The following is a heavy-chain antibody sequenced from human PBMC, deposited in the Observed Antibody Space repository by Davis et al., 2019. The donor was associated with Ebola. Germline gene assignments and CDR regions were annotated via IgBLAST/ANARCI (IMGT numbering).Heavy chain of an antibody. J-gene: IGHJ6*02. V-gene: IGHV3-48*02. Sequence: GESLKISCAASGFTFSSYSMNWVRQAPGKGLEWVSYISSSSSTIYYADSVKGRFTISRDNAKNSLYLQMNSLRDEDTAVYYCARDWRSRHYYYYYGMDVWGQGTTVTVSS. CDR1: GFTFSSYS. CDR2: ISSSSSTI. CDR3: ARDWRSRHYYYYYGMDV. D-gene: IGHD3-3*01.